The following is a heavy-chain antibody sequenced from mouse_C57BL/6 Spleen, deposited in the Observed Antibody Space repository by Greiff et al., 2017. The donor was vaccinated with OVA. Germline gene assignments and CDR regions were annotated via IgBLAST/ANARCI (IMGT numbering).Heavy chain of an antibody. CDR3: ARGRTTVVALNWYCDV. Sequence: QVQLQQPGAELVKPGASVKMSCKASGYTFTSYWITWVKQRPGQGLEWIGDIYPGSGSTNYNEKFKSKATLTVDTSSSTAYMQLSSLTSEDSAVYYCARGRTTVVALNWYCDVWGTGTTVTVSS. J-gene: IGHJ1*03. V-gene: IGHV1-55*01. D-gene: IGHD1-1*01. CDR2: IYPGSGST. CDR1: GYTFTSYW.